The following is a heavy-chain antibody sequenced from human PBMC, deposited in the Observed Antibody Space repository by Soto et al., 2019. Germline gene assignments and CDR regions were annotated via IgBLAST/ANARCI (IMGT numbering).Heavy chain of an antibody. V-gene: IGHV4-4*02. J-gene: IGHJ5*02. D-gene: IGHD3-22*01. CDR3: ASVGSDYDNSGYYLP. Sequence: SETLSLTCIVSGGSVSRSNWLSFVRQPPGKGLEWIGEIYHSGSTTYNPSLKSRATISVDKSENQFSLRLKSVTAADTAVYYCASVGSDYDNSGYYLPWGPGTLVTVSS. CDR1: GGSVSRSNW. CDR2: IYHSGST.